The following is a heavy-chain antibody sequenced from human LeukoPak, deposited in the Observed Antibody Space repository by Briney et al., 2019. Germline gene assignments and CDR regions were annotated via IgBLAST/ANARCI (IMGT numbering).Heavy chain of an antibody. CDR3: ARHGTVADSSGPTSPLDY. Sequence: SETLSLTCTVSGGSISSSSYYWGWIRQPPGKGLEWIGSIYYSGSTYYNPSLKSRVTISVDTSKNQFSLKLSSVTAADTAVYYCARHGTVADSSGPTSPLDYWGQGTLVTVSS. CDR2: IYYSGST. V-gene: IGHV4-39*01. J-gene: IGHJ4*02. CDR1: GGSISSSSYY. D-gene: IGHD3-22*01.